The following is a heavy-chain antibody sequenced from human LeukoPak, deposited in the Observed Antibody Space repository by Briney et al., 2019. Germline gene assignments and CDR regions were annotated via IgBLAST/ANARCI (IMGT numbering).Heavy chain of an antibody. J-gene: IGHJ4*02. CDR1: GGSISSYY. V-gene: IGHV4-59*12. D-gene: IGHD4-17*01. Sequence: SETLSLTCSVSGGSISSYYWNWIRQPPGNGLEWIGNIYPSGSTNYNPSLKSRVTMSVDTSKNQFSLKLRSLTAADTAVYYCARRVNYGDYFDYWGQGTLVTVSS. CDR2: IYPSGST. CDR3: ARRVNYGDYFDY.